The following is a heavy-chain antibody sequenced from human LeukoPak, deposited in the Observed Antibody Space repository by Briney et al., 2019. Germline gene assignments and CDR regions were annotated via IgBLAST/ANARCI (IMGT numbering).Heavy chain of an antibody. CDR3: ARGVRQLDLKYYYYYFYMDV. V-gene: IGHV4-34*01. CDR2: INHYGRT. J-gene: IGHJ6*03. D-gene: IGHD6-6*01. CDR1: GESFSTYY. Sequence: SETLSLTCAVYGESFSTYYWTWIRQSPGKGLGWIGEINHYGRTNYNPSLKSRVTISADTSKNQFSLRLNSVTAADTSVYYCARGVRQLDLKYYYYYFYMDVWGKGTTVTVSS.